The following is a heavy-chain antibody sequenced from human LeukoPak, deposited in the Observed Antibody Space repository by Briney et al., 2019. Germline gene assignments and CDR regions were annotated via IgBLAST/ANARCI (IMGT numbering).Heavy chain of an antibody. Sequence: GGSLRLSCAASGFSFSSSWMHWVRQVPGKGLEWVSRINDDETSTTYAESVKGRFTISRDNAKSTLFLQMNSLRAEDTAVYYCARVTYGSGSYPYYFDYWGQGTLVTVSS. CDR3: ARVTYGSGSYPYYFDY. J-gene: IGHJ4*02. CDR1: GFSFSSSW. V-gene: IGHV3-74*01. CDR2: INDDETST. D-gene: IGHD3-10*01.